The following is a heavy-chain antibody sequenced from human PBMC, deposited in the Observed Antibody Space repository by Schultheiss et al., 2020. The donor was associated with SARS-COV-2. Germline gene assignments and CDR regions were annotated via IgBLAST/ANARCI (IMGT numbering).Heavy chain of an antibody. CDR2: IWYDGSNK. Sequence: GGSLSLSCAASGFTFSSYAMSWVRQAPGKGLEWVAVIWYDGSNKYYADSVKGRFTISRDNSKNTLYLQMNSLRAEDTAVYYCAGGEGTQLLNGMDVWGQGTTVTVSS. CDR1: GFTFSSYA. CDR3: AGGEGTQLLNGMDV. V-gene: IGHV3-33*08. J-gene: IGHJ6*02. D-gene: IGHD5-18*01.